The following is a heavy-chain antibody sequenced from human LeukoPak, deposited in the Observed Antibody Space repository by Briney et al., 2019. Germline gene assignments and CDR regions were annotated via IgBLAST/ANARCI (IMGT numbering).Heavy chain of an antibody. J-gene: IGHJ6*02. CDR2: FDPEDGET. V-gene: IGHV1-24*01. Sequence: ASVKVSCRVSGYTLTELSMHWVRQAPGKGLEWMGGFDPEDGETIYAQKFQGRVTMTEDTSTDTAYMELSSLRSEDTAVYYCATGHIVLRFYYYGMDVWGQGTTVTGSS. CDR1: GYTLTELS. CDR3: ATGHIVLRFYYYGMDV. D-gene: IGHD2-8*01.